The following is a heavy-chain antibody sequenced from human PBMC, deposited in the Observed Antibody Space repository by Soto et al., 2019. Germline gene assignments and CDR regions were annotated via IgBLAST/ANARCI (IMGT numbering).Heavy chain of an antibody. D-gene: IGHD3-9*01. V-gene: IGHV1-58*01. Sequence: SVKVSCKTSGFTFSSSAVHWVRQARGHRLQWIGWIDVGSANANYAQMLQERVTISRDMSTSTAYMELSSLRSEDTAVYYCATPRFFHFLTCYSPLTTGFDHRGQGTL. CDR3: ATPRFFHFLTCYSPLTTGFDH. CDR1: GFTFSSSA. J-gene: IGHJ4*02. CDR2: IDVGSANA.